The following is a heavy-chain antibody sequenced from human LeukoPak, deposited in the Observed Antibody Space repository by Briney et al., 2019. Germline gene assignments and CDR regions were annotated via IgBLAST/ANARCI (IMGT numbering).Heavy chain of an antibody. D-gene: IGHD1-20*01. CDR1: GGSISSSSYY. J-gene: IGHJ5*02. CDR2: IYYSGST. V-gene: IGHV4-39*01. CDR3: ASGITGNNWFDP. Sequence: SETLSLTCTVSGGSISSSSYYWGWIRQPPGKGLEWIGSIYYSGSTYYNPSLKSRVTISVDTSKNQFSLKLSSVTAADTAVYYRASGITGNNWFDPWGQGTLVTVSS.